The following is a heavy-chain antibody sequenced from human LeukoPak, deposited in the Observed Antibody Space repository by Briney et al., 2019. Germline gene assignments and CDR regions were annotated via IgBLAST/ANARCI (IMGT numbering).Heavy chain of an antibody. CDR1: GFTFSSYA. Sequence: GGSLRLSCAASGFTFSSYAMSWVRQAPGEGVEWVSAISGSGGSTYYAHSVKGRFTISRDNSKNTLYLQMNSLRAEDTAVYYCARAHDCSGGSCYGGYFDYWGQGTLVTVSS. V-gene: IGHV3-23*01. D-gene: IGHD2-15*01. J-gene: IGHJ4*02. CDR3: ARAHDCSGGSCYGGYFDY. CDR2: ISGSGGST.